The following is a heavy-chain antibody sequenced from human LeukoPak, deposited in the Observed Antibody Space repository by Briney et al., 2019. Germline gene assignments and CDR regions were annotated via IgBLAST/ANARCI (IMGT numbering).Heavy chain of an antibody. CDR3: ARPAWEQSSVDY. J-gene: IGHJ4*02. Sequence: PSETLSLTCAVSGYSISSGYYWGWIRQPPGKGLEWIGSIYRSGSTYYNPSLKSRVTISVDTSKNQFSLKLSSVTAADTAVYYCARPAWEQSSVDYWGQGTLVTVSS. CDR2: IYRSGST. V-gene: IGHV4-38-2*01. CDR1: GYSISSGYY. D-gene: IGHD1-26*01.